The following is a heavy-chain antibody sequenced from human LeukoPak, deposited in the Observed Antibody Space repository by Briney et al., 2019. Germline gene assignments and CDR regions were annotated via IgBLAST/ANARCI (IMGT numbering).Heavy chain of an antibody. Sequence: PSETLSLTCTVSGGSISSYYWSWIRQPPGKGLEWIGYIYYSGSTNYNPSLKSRVTISVDTSKNQFSLKLSSVTAADTAAYYCARGPKQQLVRRPIFFDYWGQGTLVTVSS. CDR2: IYYSGST. CDR3: ARGPKQQLVRRPIFFDY. J-gene: IGHJ4*02. CDR1: GGSISSYY. D-gene: IGHD6-13*01. V-gene: IGHV4-59*01.